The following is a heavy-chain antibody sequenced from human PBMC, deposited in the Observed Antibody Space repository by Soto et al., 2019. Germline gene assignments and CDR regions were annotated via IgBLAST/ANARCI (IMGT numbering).Heavy chain of an antibody. CDR3: ARAHGGFGGY. D-gene: IGHD3-10*01. J-gene: IGHJ4*02. Sequence: QVQLVQSGAEVKKPGASVKVSCKASGYTFTSYYMHWVRQAPGQGLEWMGIINPSGGSTSYAQKFQGGVTMTRDTSTSTVYMELSSLGSEDTAVYYCARAHGGFGGYWGQGTLVTVSS. CDR2: INPSGGST. CDR1: GYTFTSYY. V-gene: IGHV1-46*03.